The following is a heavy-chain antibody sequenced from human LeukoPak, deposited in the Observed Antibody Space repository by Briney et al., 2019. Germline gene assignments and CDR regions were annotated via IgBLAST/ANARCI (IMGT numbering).Heavy chain of an antibody. D-gene: IGHD3-22*01. CDR1: GFTFSSYA. V-gene: IGHV3-23*01. Sequence: PGGSLRLSCAASGFTFSSYAMGWVRQAPGKGLEWVSAISGSGGSTYYADSVKGRFTISRDNSKNTLYLQMNSLRAEDTAVYYCAREGQLVVLDNTQAFDIWGQGTMVTVSS. J-gene: IGHJ3*02. CDR2: ISGSGGST. CDR3: AREGQLVVLDNTQAFDI.